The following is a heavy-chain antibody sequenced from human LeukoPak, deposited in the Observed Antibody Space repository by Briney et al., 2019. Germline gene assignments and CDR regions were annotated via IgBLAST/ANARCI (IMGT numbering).Heavy chain of an antibody. D-gene: IGHD4-23*01. CDR2: ICHSAST. J-gene: IGHJ4*01. CDR1: GGSISSMNW. V-gene: IGHV4-4*02. Sequence: SGTLSRTGAVSGGSISSMNWWSWARQPPGKGLEWIGEICHSASTDYKPSLKSPVTISADTSKNQFSLTLSSVTAADTAVYYCARGDADYGGNSGSGLFDYWGHETQVTAS. CDR3: ARGDADYGGNSGSGLFDY.